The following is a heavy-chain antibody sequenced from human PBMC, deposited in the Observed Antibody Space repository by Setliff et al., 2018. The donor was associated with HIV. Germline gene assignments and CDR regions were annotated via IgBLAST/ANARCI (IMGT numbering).Heavy chain of an antibody. CDR1: GGSASNSRYY. CDR2: IHYNGKT. J-gene: IGHJ4*02. Sequence: SETLSLTCTVSGGSASNSRYYWAWISQPPGKGLEYIGSIHYNGKTYYNPSLKSRVTISIDTSKNQFSLNLTSVTAADTAVYYCARLSGGMVPNYWGQGTLVTVSS. V-gene: IGHV4-39*01. CDR3: ARLSGGMVPNY. D-gene: IGHD3-10*01.